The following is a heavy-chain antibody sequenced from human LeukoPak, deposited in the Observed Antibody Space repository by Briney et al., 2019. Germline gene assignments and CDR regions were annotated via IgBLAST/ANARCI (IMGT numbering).Heavy chain of an antibody. J-gene: IGHJ4*02. CDR3: ARETPTLDY. V-gene: IGHV3-33*01. D-gene: IGHD4-23*01. Sequence: GGSLRLSCAASGFTFSSYGMHWVRQAPGKGLEWVAVIWYDGSNKFYADSVKGRFTISRGNSKNTLYLQMNSLRAEDTAVYYCARETPTLDYWGQGTLVPVSS. CDR1: GFTFSSYG. CDR2: IWYDGSNK.